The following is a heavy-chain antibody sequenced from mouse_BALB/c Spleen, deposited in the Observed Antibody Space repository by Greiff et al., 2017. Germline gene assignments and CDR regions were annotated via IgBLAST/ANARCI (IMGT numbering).Heavy chain of an antibody. CDR1: GFTFSSFG. CDR2: ISSGSSTI. J-gene: IGHJ1*01. D-gene: IGHD2-14*01. V-gene: IGHV5-17*02. CDR3: ARKGAYYRYDWYFDV. Sequence: EVQRVESGGGLVQPGGSRKLSCAASGFTFSSFGMHWVRQAPEKGLEWVAYISSGSSTIYYADTVKGRFTISRDNPKNTLFLQMTSLRSEDTAMYYCARKGAYYRYDWYFDVWGAGTTVTVSS.